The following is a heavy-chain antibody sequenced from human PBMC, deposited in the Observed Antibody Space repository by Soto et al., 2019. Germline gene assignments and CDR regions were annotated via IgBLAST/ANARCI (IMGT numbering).Heavy chain of an antibody. D-gene: IGHD3-22*01. J-gene: IGHJ4*02. Sequence: PSETLSLTCTVSGGSISSSSYYWGWIRQPPGKWLEWIGSIYYSGSTYYNPSLKSRVTISVDTSKNQFSLKLSSVTAADTAVYYCARQSYYDSSGYYQSPFDYWGQGTLVTVSS. CDR1: GGSISSSSYY. CDR3: ARQSYYDSSGYYQSPFDY. CDR2: IYYSGST. V-gene: IGHV4-39*01.